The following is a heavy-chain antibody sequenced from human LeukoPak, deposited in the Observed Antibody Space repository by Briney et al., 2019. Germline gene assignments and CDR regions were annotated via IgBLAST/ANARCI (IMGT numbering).Heavy chain of an antibody. J-gene: IGHJ4*02. Sequence: SQTLSLTCAISGESVSINSAAWNWIRQSPSRGPEWLGRTYYRSKWYNDYAVSVKSRITINPDTSKNQFSLQLNSVTPEDTAVYYCARTHDYGDSAFDYWGQGTLVTVSS. CDR2: TYYRSKWYN. V-gene: IGHV6-1*01. CDR3: ARTHDYGDSAFDY. D-gene: IGHD4-17*01. CDR1: GESVSINSAA.